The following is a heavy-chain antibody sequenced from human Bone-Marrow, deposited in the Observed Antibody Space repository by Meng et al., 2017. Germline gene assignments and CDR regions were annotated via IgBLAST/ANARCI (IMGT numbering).Heavy chain of an antibody. D-gene: IGHD3-16*01. J-gene: IGHJ5*02. V-gene: IGHV4-31*01. CDR3: ARDIRQGGNIWFDP. CDR1: GGSISSGGYY. Sequence: DAGPGLVKPSQSLALPCTVSGGSISSGGYYWSWIRQHPGKCLEWIGYIYYSGTTYYNPSLSSLVTISVDTSKNQFSLNLSSVTAADTAVYYCARDIRQGGNIWFDPWGQGTLVTVSS. CDR2: IYYSGTT.